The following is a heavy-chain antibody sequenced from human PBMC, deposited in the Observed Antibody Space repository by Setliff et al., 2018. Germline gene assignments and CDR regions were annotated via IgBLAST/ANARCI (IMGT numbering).Heavy chain of an antibody. CDR1: GFSFSDHS. D-gene: IGHD5-18*01. J-gene: IGHJ4*02. CDR3: ARDVGYTHGLDF. CDR2: TRNKVSSYIT. V-gene: IGHV3-72*01. Sequence: GGPLRLSCATSGFSFSDHSMDWVRQAPGKGLEWVGRTRNKVSSYITEYAASVKGRFTISRDDSKSSMFLQMNSLKTEDTAVYYCARDVGYTHGLDFWGQGTLVTVSS.